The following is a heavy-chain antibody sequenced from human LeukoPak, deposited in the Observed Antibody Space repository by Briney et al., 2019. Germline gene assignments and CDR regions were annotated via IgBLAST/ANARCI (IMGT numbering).Heavy chain of an antibody. CDR2: ISGSGGST. CDR3: AKSSYYDASGYYREYYFDY. V-gene: IGHV3-23*01. J-gene: IGHJ4*02. Sequence: GGSLRLSCAASGFTVTNYWMHWVRQAPGMGLEWVSSISGSGGSTHYADSVKGRFTISRDKTKNTLYLQMNSLRAEDTAVYYCAKSSYYDASGYYREYYFDYWGQGTLVTVSS. D-gene: IGHD3-22*01. CDR1: GFTVTNYW.